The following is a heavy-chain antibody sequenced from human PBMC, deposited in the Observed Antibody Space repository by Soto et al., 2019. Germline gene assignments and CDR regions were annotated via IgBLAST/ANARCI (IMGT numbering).Heavy chain of an antibody. D-gene: IGHD6-19*01. CDR2: ISGSGGST. CDR3: AKDGGVIAVAGPGSFFDY. Sequence: PGGSLRLSCAASGFTFSSYAMSWVRQAPGKGLEWVSAISGSGGSTYYADSVKGRFTISRDNSKNTLYLQMNSLRAEDTAVYYCAKDGGVIAVAGPGSFFDYWGQGTLVTVSS. CDR1: GFTFSSYA. V-gene: IGHV3-23*01. J-gene: IGHJ4*02.